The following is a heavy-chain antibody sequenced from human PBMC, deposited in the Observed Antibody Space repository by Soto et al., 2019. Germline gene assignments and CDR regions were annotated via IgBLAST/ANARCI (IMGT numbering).Heavy chain of an antibody. V-gene: IGHV3-15*04. CDR3: ATDNGHYYYGMEV. J-gene: IGHJ6*02. CDR1: GFTFSKAW. CDR2: IEAKTDGGKT. D-gene: IGHD2-8*01. Sequence: EVQLVESGGGLVRPGGSLRLSCAASGFTFSKAWMSWVRQAPGKGLEWVGRIEAKTDGGKTDYAAPVKGRFTISRDDSKNTLSLQMNSLKAEYTAVYYCATDNGHYYYGMEVWGQGTTVSLSS.